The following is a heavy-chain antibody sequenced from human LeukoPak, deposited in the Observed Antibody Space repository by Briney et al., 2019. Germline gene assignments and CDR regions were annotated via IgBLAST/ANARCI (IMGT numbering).Heavy chain of an antibody. CDR3: ARDYGGNTPLGY. CDR1: GGSFSGYY. J-gene: IGHJ4*02. Sequence: PSETLSLTCAVYGGSFSGYYGSWIRQPPGKGLEWIGEINHSGSTYYNPSLKSRVTISVDTSKNQFSLKLSSVTAADTAVYYCARDYGGNTPLGYWGQGTLVTVSS. V-gene: IGHV4-34*01. CDR2: INHSGST. D-gene: IGHD4-23*01.